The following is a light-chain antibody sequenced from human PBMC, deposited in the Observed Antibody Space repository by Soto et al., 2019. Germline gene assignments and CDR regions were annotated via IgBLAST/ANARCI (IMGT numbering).Light chain of an antibody. Sequence: QSALTQPVSVSGSPGQSITISCTGTSSDVGGYNSVSWYQQPPGEAPKLLIYEVSHRPSGVSNRFSASKSGTTASLTISGLQAEDEADYYCSSYTSSGTLFGGGTQLTVL. CDR2: EVS. J-gene: IGLJ2*01. V-gene: IGLV2-14*01. CDR1: SSDVGGYNS. CDR3: SSYTSSGTL.